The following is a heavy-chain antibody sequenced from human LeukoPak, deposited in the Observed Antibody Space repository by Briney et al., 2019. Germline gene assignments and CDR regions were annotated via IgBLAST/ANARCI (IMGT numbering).Heavy chain of an antibody. V-gene: IGHV4-39*02. CDR2: LYHSGSA. J-gene: IGHJ4*02. CDR3: ARTYDYVWGSYRSHSFDS. CDR1: GGSISSNNYY. D-gene: IGHD3-16*02. Sequence: PSETLSLTCTVSGGSISSNNYYWGWIRQPPGKGLEWIGSLYHSGSAYYSPSLKSRVTMSLDVSKNRFSLKLRSVTAADTAVYYCARTYDYVWGSYRSHSFDSWGQGNLVTVSS.